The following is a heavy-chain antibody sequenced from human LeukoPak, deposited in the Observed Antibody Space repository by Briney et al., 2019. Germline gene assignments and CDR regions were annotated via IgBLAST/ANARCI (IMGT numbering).Heavy chain of an antibody. CDR2: IIPILSIT. Sequence: SVKVSCKASGGTFSSYAISWVRQAPGQGLEWMGRIIPILSITNYAQKFQGRVMITADKSTSTAYMELSSLRSEDTAVYYCAREIGDPAAARGNWFDPWGQGTLVTVSS. D-gene: IGHD6-13*01. CDR1: GGTFSSYA. V-gene: IGHV1-69*04. CDR3: AREIGDPAAARGNWFDP. J-gene: IGHJ5*02.